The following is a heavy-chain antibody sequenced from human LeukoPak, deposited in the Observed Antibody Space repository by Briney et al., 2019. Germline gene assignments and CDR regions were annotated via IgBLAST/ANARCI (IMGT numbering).Heavy chain of an antibody. CDR1: GFTFNNYG. V-gene: IGHV3-23*01. CDR2: ISSSGGTT. D-gene: IGHD3-10*01. CDR3: AKDLRYYGSGSYS. J-gene: IGHJ4*02. Sequence: GGSLRLSCAASGFTFNNYGMNWVRQAPGKGLEWVSGISSSGGTTYYADSVKGRFTISRDNSKNTLYLLMNSLRVEDTALYYCAKDLRYYGSGSYSWGQGTLVTVSS.